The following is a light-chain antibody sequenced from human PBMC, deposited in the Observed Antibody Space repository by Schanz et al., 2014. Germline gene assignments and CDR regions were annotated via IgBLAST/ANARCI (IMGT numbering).Light chain of an antibody. CDR1: KLGTKH. J-gene: IGLJ2*01. CDR2: QDA. V-gene: IGLV3-1*01. CDR3: QAWDSSTGI. Sequence: SYELTQPPSVSVSPGQTAKITCSGDKLGTKHASWYQQRPGQSPVLVIYQDAKRPSGIPERYSGSNSGNTATLTISGTQSMDEGDYYCQAWDSSTGIFGGGTKLTVL.